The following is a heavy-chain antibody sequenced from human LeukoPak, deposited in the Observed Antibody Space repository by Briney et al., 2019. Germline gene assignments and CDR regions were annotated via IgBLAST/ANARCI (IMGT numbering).Heavy chain of an antibody. CDR1: GFTFSTYA. Sequence: PGGSLRLSCAASGFTFSTYAMHWVRQAPGKGLEWVAFIRYGGTIKYYADSVKGRFTISRDNAKNSLYLQMNSLRAEDTAVYYCARDNYYGSGNDYWGQGTLVTVSS. CDR3: ARDNYYGSGNDY. CDR2: IRYGGTIK. J-gene: IGHJ4*02. V-gene: IGHV3-30*02. D-gene: IGHD3-10*01.